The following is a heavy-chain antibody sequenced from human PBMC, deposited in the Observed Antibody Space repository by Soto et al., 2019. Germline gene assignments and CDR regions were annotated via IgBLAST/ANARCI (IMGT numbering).Heavy chain of an antibody. CDR3: AREGEDGYNLESGWFDP. Sequence: SQTLSLTGVSSGDRVSSNSAAWNWIRQSPSRGLEWLGRTYYRSKWYNDYAVSVKSRITINPDTSKNQFSLQLNSVTPEDTAVYYCAREGEDGYNLESGWFDPWGQGTLVTVSS. CDR2: TYYRSKWYN. CDR1: GDRVSSNSAA. V-gene: IGHV6-1*01. J-gene: IGHJ5*02. D-gene: IGHD5-12*01.